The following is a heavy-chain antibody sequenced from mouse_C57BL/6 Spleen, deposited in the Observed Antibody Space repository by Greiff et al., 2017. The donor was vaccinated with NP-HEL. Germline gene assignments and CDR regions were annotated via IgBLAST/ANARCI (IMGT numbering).Heavy chain of an antibody. CDR2: IDPSDSST. CDR3: ARRDGYAMDY. CDR1: GYTFTSYW. Sequence: QVQLQQPGAELVRPGTSVKLSCKASGYTFTSYWMHWVKQRPGQGLEWIGVIDPSDSSTNYNQKLKGKATLTVDTSTSTAYMHLSSLTSEYSAVDYCARRDGYAMDYWGQGTSVTVSS. V-gene: IGHV1-59*01. J-gene: IGHJ4*01. D-gene: IGHD2-3*01.